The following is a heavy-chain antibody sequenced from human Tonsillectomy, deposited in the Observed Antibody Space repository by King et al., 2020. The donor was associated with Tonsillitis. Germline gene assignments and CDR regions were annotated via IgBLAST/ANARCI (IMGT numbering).Heavy chain of an antibody. D-gene: IGHD3-3*01. CDR1: GGYFSGYY. Sequence: VQLQQWGAGLLKPSETLSLTCAVYGGYFSGYYWSWIRQPPGKGLEWIGEIYHSGSTNYNPSLKSRVTISLDTSKNQFSLKLSSVTAADTAVYYCARGKYDVWSGYPDYFDYWGQGTLVTVSS. V-gene: IGHV4-34*01. J-gene: IGHJ4*02. CDR3: ARGKYDVWSGYPDYFDY. CDR2: IYHSGST.